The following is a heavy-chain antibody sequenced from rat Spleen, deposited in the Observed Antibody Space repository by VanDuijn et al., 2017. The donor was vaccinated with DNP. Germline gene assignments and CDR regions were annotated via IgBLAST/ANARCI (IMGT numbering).Heavy chain of an antibody. CDR3: ATSESAGFVY. CDR1: GFTFSDYA. Sequence: EVQLVESGGGLVQPGNSLKLSCTASGFTFSDYAMAWVRQSPKKGLECVATIIYDGSSIYYRDSVKGRFTISRDNGKSTLYLQMDSLRSEDTATYYCATSESAGFVYWGPGTMVTVSS. D-gene: IGHD3-7*01. J-gene: IGHJ1*01. V-gene: IGHV5S10*01. CDR2: IIYDGSSI.